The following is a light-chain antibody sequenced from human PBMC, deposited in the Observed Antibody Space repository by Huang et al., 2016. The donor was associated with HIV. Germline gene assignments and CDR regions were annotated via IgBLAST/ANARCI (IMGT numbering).Light chain of an antibody. Sequence: DIQMTQSPSSLSASVGDRVTITCWASQSIRRYLNWYQQKPGKAPKVLIYAASNLQTGVPSRFSGSGSETDFTLTISSLQPDDLATYYCQQSYTTPWTFGQGTKVEI. CDR2: AAS. CDR1: QSIRRY. CDR3: QQSYTTPWT. V-gene: IGKV1-39*01. J-gene: IGKJ1*01.